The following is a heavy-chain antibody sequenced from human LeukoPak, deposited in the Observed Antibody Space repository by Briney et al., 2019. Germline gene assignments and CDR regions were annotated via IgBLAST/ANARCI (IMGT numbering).Heavy chain of an antibody. J-gene: IGHJ5*02. D-gene: IGHD3-10*01. CDR1: GGSISSGDDY. CDR3: ARGPYSYGSGSYSWFDP. CDR2: IYYSGST. V-gene: IGHV4-31*03. Sequence: SETLSLTCTVSGGSISSGDDYWSWIRQYPGKGLEWIGYIYYSGSTYYNPSLKNRVAISVDTSKNQFSLKLSSVTAADTAVYYCARGPYSYGSGSYSWFDPWGQGTLVTVSS.